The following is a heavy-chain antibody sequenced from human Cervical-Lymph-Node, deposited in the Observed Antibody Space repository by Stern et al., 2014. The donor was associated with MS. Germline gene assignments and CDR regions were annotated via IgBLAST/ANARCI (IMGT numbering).Heavy chain of an antibody. CDR2: LFCDDDT. CDR1: GFALASPGVG. CDR3: AHIQISLFGVGNVGFDY. Sequence: QINLKESGPALVKPTQTLTLTCNFSGFALASPGVGVGWIRQPPGKALEWLALLFCDDDTRFNPSLQSRLTITKDYFKNQVVLRMTNMDPADTATYYCAHIQISLFGVGNVGFDYWGQGTLVTVSS. J-gene: IGHJ4*02. V-gene: IGHV2-5*02. D-gene: IGHD3-3*01.